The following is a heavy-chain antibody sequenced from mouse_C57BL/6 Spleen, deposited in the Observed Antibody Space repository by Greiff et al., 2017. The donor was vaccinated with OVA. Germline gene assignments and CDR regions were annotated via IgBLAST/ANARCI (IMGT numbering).Heavy chain of an antibody. CDR2: INPNNGGT. Sequence: VQLQQSGPELVKPGASVKMSCKASGYTFTDYNMHWVKQSHGKSLEWIGYINPNNGGTSYNQKFKGKATLTVNKSSSTAYMELRSLTSEDSAVYYGASRLITTVEDYAMDYWGQGTSVTVSS. CDR1: GYTFTDYN. J-gene: IGHJ4*01. V-gene: IGHV1-22*01. D-gene: IGHD1-1*01. CDR3: ASRLITTVEDYAMDY.